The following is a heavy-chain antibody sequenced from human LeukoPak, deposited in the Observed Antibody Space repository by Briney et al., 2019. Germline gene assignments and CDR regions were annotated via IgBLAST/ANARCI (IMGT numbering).Heavy chain of an antibody. V-gene: IGHV4-61*01. J-gene: IGHJ5*02. CDR1: GASVSSASY. CDR2: IYNGVNT. D-gene: IGHD1-26*01. CDR3: ARSRAFNSGAFDP. Sequence: SETLSLTCTVSGASVSSASYWSWIRHPPGKGVEWIAHIYNGVNTNYNPSLKSRVTISVDTSQNQFSLRLNSVTAADTAVYYCARSRAFNSGAFDPWGQGSLVTVSS.